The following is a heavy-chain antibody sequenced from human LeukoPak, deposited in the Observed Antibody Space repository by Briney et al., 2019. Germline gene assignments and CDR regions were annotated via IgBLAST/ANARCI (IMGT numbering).Heavy chain of an antibody. CDR2: ISASGGST. J-gene: IGHJ4*02. CDR1: AFTFSSYA. D-gene: IGHD6-19*01. Sequence: GGSLRLSCAASAFTFSSYAMSWVRQAPGKGLEWVSGISASGGSTYYADSVRGRFTISRDNSKNTLYLQMSSLEDKDTAVYYCARDGYSSGWTFDYWGQGGLVTVSS. CDR3: ARDGYSSGWTFDY. V-gene: IGHV3-23*01.